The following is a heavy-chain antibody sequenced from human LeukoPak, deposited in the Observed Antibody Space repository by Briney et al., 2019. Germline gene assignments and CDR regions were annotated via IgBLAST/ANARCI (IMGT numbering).Heavy chain of an antibody. Sequence: SVKVSCKASGGTFSSYAISWVRQAPGQGLEWMGGIIPIFGTANYAQKFQGRVTITADESTSTAYMELSSLRSEDTAVYYCARDYYGSGSNFDCWGQGTLVTVSS. CDR1: GGTFSSYA. J-gene: IGHJ4*02. CDR2: IIPIFGTA. CDR3: ARDYYGSGSNFDC. V-gene: IGHV1-69*13. D-gene: IGHD3-10*01.